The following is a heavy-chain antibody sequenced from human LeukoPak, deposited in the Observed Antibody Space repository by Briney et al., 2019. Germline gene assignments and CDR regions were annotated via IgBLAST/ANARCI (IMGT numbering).Heavy chain of an antibody. Sequence: KTGGSLRLSCAASGFTFSSYAMSWVRQPPGKGLEWVSSISSQGSCIYYADSVKGRFTISRDNAKNSLYLEVNSLRAEDTAVYYCARDYPQNVYDISGYNYWGQGTLVTVSS. CDR2: ISSQGSCI. CDR3: ARDYPQNVYDISGYNY. J-gene: IGHJ4*02. D-gene: IGHD3-22*01. V-gene: IGHV3-21*01. CDR1: GFTFSSYA.